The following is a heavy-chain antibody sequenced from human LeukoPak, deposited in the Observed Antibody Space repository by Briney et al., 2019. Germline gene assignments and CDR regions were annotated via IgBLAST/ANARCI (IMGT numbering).Heavy chain of an antibody. CDR2: IYYSGST. J-gene: IGHJ4*02. D-gene: IGHD6-13*01. V-gene: IGHV4-59*01. Sequence: SGTLSLTCTVSGGSISSYYWSWIRQPPGKGLEWIGYIYYSGSTNYNPSLKSRVTISVDTSKNQFSLKLSSVTAADTAVYYCARAPRAAAGLDYWGQGTLVTVSS. CDR3: ARAPRAAAGLDY. CDR1: GGSISSYY.